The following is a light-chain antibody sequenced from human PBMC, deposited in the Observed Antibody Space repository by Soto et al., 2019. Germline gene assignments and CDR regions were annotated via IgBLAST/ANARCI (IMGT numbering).Light chain of an antibody. CDR2: GAS. CDR1: QSVSSNY. J-gene: IGKJ4*01. V-gene: IGKV3-20*01. Sequence: IVVTQSPGTLSLSPGERATLSCRASQSVSSNYLAWYQQKPGQAPRLLIYGASSRATGIPDRFSGSGSGTDFTLTISRVEPEDFAVYYCQQYADSPLTFGGGTKVDIK. CDR3: QQYADSPLT.